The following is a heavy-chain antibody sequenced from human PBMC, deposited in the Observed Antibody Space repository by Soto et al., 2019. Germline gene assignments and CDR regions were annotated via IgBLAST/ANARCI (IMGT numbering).Heavy chain of an antibody. CDR1: GGSISSYY. D-gene: IGHD2-2*01. J-gene: IGHJ6*03. Sequence: SETLSLTCTVSGGSISSYYWSWIRQPPGKGLEWIGYIYYSGSTNYNPSLKSRVTISVDTSKNQFSLKLSSVTAADTAVYYCARQGLYCSSTSCYEYYYYYMDVWGKGTTVTVSS. CDR2: IYYSGST. V-gene: IGHV4-59*08. CDR3: ARQGLYCSSTSCYEYYYYYMDV.